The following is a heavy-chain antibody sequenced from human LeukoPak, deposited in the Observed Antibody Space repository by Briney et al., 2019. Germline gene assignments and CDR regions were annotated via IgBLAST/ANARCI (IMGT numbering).Heavy chain of an antibody. CDR3: ARGRFLEWLSWVIDAFDI. CDR2: IIPIFGTA. D-gene: IGHD3-3*01. J-gene: IGHJ3*02. Sequence: ASVKVSCKASGGTFSSYAISWVRQAPGQGLEWMGGIIPIFGTANYAQKFQGRVTITADESTSTAYMELSSLRSEDTAVYYCARGRFLEWLSWVIDAFDIWGQGTMVTVSS. CDR1: GGTFSSYA. V-gene: IGHV1-69*13.